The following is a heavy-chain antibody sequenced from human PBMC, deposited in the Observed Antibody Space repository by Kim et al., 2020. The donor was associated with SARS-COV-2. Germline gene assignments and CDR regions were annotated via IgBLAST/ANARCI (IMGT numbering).Heavy chain of an antibody. CDR2: ISGSGGST. CDR3: EKVSGNPGMAAAAIFDY. V-gene: IGHV3-23*01. J-gene: IGHJ4*02. CDR1: GFTFSSYA. D-gene: IGHD6-13*01. Sequence: GGSLRLSCAASGFTFSSYAMSWVRQAPGKGLEWVSAISGSGGSTYYADSAKVRFTISRDNAKNTLYLQMNSLRAEDTAVYYCEKVSGNPGMAAAAIFDYWGQGTLVTVSS.